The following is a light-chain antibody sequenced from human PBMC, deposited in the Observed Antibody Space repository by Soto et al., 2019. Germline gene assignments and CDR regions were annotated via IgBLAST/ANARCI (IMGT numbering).Light chain of an antibody. V-gene: IGLV2-14*03. CDR2: DVS. CDR1: SSDIGAYNY. Sequence: QSVLAQPASVSGSPGQSITISCTGTSSDIGAYNYVSWYQHHPGKAPKFIIYDVSNRPSGDSDRFSGSKSGNSASLTISRFQAEDEADYYCNSYTSSSTYVFGTGTKVTV. J-gene: IGLJ1*01. CDR3: NSYTSSSTYV.